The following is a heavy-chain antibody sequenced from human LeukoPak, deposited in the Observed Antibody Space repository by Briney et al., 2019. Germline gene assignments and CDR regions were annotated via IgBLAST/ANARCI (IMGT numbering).Heavy chain of an antibody. Sequence: GGSLRLSCAASGFTFNNYAMSWVRQAPGKGLEWVSTISGSGSNTYYADSVKGRFTISRDNSKNTLYLQMDSLRAEDTAAYYCAKGFLNWNYDYWGQGTLVTVSS. CDR1: GFTFNNYA. CDR2: ISGSGSNT. CDR3: AKGFLNWNYDY. V-gene: IGHV3-23*01. D-gene: IGHD1-20*01. J-gene: IGHJ4*02.